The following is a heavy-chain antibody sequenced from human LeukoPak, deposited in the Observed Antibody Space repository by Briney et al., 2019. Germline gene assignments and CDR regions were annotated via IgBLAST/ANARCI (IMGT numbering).Heavy chain of an antibody. V-gene: IGHV3-23*01. CDR2: IGNNGGGI. CDR3: GIDLNRGLHS. D-gene: IGHD1-14*01. J-gene: IGHJ4*02. Sequence: GGSLRLSCAASGFTFSTYTMYWVRHPPGKRLEWVSIIGNNGGGIHYADSVKGRFTISRDNFKNALYLQMNSLRVEDTAVYYCGIDLNRGLHSWGQGVLVTVSS. CDR1: GFTFSTYT.